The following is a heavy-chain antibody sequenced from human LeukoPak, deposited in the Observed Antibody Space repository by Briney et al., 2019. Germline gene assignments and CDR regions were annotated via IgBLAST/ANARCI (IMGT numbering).Heavy chain of an antibody. D-gene: IGHD1-26*01. CDR2: IYPKTGGT. V-gene: IGHV1-2*02. CDR1: GYTFTGYY. J-gene: IGHJ5*02. CDR3: AGPWDQVGFDP. Sequence: ASVTVSCKASGYTFTGYYLHWVRQAPGQGLERMGWIYPKTGGTSYAQKFQGRVTMTRDTSISTAYMELIGLRSDDTAVYYCAGPWDQVGFDPWGQGTLVSVSS.